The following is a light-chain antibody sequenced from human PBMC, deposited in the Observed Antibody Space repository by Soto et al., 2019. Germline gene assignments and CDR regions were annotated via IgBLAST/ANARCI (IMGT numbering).Light chain of an antibody. CDR3: QQSYSTPPENT. V-gene: IGKV1-39*01. CDR2: AAS. CDR1: QSISSY. J-gene: IGKJ4*01. Sequence: DIQMTQSPSSLSASVGDRVTITCRASQSISSYLNWYQQKPGKAPKLLIYAASSLQSGVPSRFSGSGSGTDFTRTISSLQPEDFATYYCQQSYSTPPENTFGGGTKVEIK.